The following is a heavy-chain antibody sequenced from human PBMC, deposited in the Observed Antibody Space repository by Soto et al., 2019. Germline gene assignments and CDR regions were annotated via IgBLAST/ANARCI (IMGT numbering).Heavy chain of an antibody. CDR2: IYYSGST. J-gene: IGHJ6*02. V-gene: IGHV4-39*01. Sequence: TLSLTCTVSGGSISSSSYYWGWIRQPPGKGLEWIGSIYYSGSTYYNPSLKSRVTISVDTSKNQFSLKLSSVTAADTAVYYCARCLYYDILTGYYWDYYYGMDVWGQGTTVTVSS. CDR3: ARCLYYDILTGYYWDYYYGMDV. D-gene: IGHD3-9*01. CDR1: GGSISSSSYY.